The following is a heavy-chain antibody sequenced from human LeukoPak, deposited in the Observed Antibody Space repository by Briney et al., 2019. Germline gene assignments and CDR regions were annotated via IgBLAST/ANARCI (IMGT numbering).Heavy chain of an antibody. CDR2: ISYDGSNK. Sequence: LSLTCTVSGGSISSTSHYWGWVRQAPGKGLEWVAVISYDGSNKYYADSVKGRFTISRDNSKNTLYLQMNSLRAEDTAVYYCARAGVGSSFVGFDYWGQGTLVTVSS. V-gene: IGHV3-30-3*01. D-gene: IGHD6-13*01. J-gene: IGHJ4*02. CDR1: GGSISSTS. CDR3: ARAGVGSSFVGFDY.